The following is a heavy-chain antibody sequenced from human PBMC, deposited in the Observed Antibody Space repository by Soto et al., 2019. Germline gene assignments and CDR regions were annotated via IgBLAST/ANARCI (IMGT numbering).Heavy chain of an antibody. D-gene: IGHD3-16*01. J-gene: IGHJ4*02. CDR3: ARPLLIGGKAAFGY. CDR1: GDSISSSSYY. CDR2: FYYGGST. Sequence: SEILSLTCTVFGDSISSSSYYWGWVRQPPGKGLEWIGSFYYGGSTYFNPSLKSRVTISVDTSNNQFSLKLSSVTAADTAIYYCARPLLIGGKAAFGYWGQGTLVTVSS. V-gene: IGHV4-39*01.